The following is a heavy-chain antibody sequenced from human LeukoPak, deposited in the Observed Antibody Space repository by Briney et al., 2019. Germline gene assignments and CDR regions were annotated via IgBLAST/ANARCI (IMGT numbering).Heavy chain of an antibody. J-gene: IGHJ4*02. CDR3: AESPGVY. CDR1: GFAFSSYA. V-gene: IGHV3-23*01. CDR2: ISRRDDYT. Sequence: GGSLRLSCAASGFAFSSYAMSWVRQPPGKGLEWVSVISRRDDYTYYADSVKGRFTISRDNSKNTLYLQMNSLRVEDTAVYYCAESPGVYLGQGTLVNVSS.